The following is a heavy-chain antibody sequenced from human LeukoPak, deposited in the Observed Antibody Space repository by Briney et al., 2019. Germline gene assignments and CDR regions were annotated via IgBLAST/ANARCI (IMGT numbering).Heavy chain of an antibody. CDR2: INSDGSST. CDR3: ARVDTAMDAFDI. J-gene: IGHJ3*02. Sequence: GGSLRLSCAASGFTFSSYWMHWVRQAPGKGLVWVSRINSDGSSTSYADSVKGRFTISRDNSKNTLYLQMNSLRAEDTAVYYCARVDTAMDAFDIWGQGTMVTVSS. CDR1: GFTFSSYW. V-gene: IGHV3-74*01. D-gene: IGHD5-18*01.